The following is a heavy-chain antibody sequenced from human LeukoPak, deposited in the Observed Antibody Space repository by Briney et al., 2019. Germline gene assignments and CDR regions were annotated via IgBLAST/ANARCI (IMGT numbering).Heavy chain of an antibody. J-gene: IGHJ5*02. D-gene: IGHD1-26*01. CDR1: GGSISSGGYY. CDR2: IYHSGST. Sequence: SETLSLTCTVSGGSISSGGYYWSWIRQPPGKGLEWIGYIYHSGSTYYNPSLKSRVTISVDRSKNQFSLKLSSVTAADTAVYYCARVGGSYSPPTWYNWFDPWGQGTLVTVSS. V-gene: IGHV4-30-2*01. CDR3: ARVGGSYSPPTWYNWFDP.